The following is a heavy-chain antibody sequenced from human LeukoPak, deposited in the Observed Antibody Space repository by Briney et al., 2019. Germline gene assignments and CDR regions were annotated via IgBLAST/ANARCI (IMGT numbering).Heavy chain of an antibody. J-gene: IGHJ4*02. CDR3: ATYDSGWYLTY. D-gene: IGHD6-19*01. V-gene: IGHV3-23*01. Sequence: GGSLRLSCATSGFMFSNYALNWVRQAPGKGLEWVSAISGGGDSTYYAESVKGRFTISRDTTQNTMYLQMNSLRAEDTAVYFCATYDSGWYLTYWGQGTLVTVSS. CDR2: ISGGGDST. CDR1: GFMFSNYA.